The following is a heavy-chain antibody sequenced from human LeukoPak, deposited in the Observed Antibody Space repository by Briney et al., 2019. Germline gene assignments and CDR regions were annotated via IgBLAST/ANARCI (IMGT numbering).Heavy chain of an antibody. Sequence: SETLSLTCTVSGGSISSSSYYWSWIRQRAGKGLEWLGRIYTSGSTNYNPSLKSRVTMSVDTSKNQFSLKLSSVTAADTAVYYCARDSSSPSYYDSSEYYFDYWGQGTLVTVSS. D-gene: IGHD3-22*01. J-gene: IGHJ4*02. CDR1: GGSISSSSYY. CDR2: IYTSGST. CDR3: ARDSSSPSYYDSSEYYFDY. V-gene: IGHV4-61*02.